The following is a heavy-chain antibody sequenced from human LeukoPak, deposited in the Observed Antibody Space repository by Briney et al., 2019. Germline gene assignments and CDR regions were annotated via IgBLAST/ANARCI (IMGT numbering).Heavy chain of an antibody. Sequence: GEALRLSWPAAGCTFSSDSMSWVRQAPGKGLEWVSAISGSDGRTYYADSVKGRFTISRDNSKNTLYLQMNSLRAEATAVYYCVAFDYWGQGTLVTVSS. V-gene: IGHV3-23*01. CDR3: VAFDY. J-gene: IGHJ4*02. CDR1: GCTFSSDS. CDR2: ISGSDGRT.